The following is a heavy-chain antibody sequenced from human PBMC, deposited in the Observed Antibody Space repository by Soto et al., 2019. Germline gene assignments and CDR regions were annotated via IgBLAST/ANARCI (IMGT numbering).Heavy chain of an antibody. CDR2: INPNSGGT. V-gene: IGHV1-2*02. Sequence: ASVKVSCKASGYTFTDYYVHWVRQAPGQVLEWMGWINPNSGGTKSAQKFQGRVTMTRDTSISTAYMGLSRLRSDDTAVYYCARRKGDYYDSSGYHYYFDYWGQGTLVTVSS. J-gene: IGHJ4*02. D-gene: IGHD3-22*01. CDR1: GYTFTDYY. CDR3: ARRKGDYYDSSGYHYYFDY.